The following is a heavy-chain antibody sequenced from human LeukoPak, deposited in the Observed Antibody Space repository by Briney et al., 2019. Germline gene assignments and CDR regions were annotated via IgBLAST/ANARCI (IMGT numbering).Heavy chain of an antibody. V-gene: IGHV3-9*01. J-gene: IGHJ6*02. CDR3: ARSLGGSSWYLREYYYYYYGMDV. D-gene: IGHD6-13*01. CDR1: GFTFDDYA. CDR2: ISWNSGSI. Sequence: GGSLRLSCAASGFTFDDYAMHWVRQAPGKGLEWVSGISWNSGSIGYADSVKGRFTISRDNAKNSLYLQMNSLRAEDTALYYCARSLGGSSWYLREYYYYYYGMDVWGQGTTVTVSS.